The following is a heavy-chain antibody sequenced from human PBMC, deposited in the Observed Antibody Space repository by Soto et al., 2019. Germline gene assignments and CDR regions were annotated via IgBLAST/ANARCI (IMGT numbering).Heavy chain of an antibody. CDR3: AKPIVATIMYYYGMDV. D-gene: IGHD5-12*01. CDR1: GFTFSSYA. Sequence: GVSLRLSCAACGFTFSSYAMSWVRQAPGKRLQWVSALSGSGGSTYYADSVKGRFTIPRDNSKNTLYLQMNSLRAEDTAVYYCAKPIVATIMYYYGMDVWGQGTTVTVSS. V-gene: IGHV3-23*01. CDR2: LSGSGGST. J-gene: IGHJ6*02.